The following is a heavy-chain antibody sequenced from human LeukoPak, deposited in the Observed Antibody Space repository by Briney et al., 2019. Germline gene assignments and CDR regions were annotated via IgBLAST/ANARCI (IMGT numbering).Heavy chain of an antibody. CDR1: GVSITSYY. CDR2: SHYTGNT. Sequence: PSQTLSLTCSVSGVSITSYYWSWIRQPPGKGLEWIAYSHYTGNTDYNPSLKSRVTISVDTSKNQLSLKLTSVTAADTAVYYCSRHATDSVGGGWFHPWGQGSLVTVSS. V-gene: IGHV4-59*08. J-gene: IGHJ5*02. D-gene: IGHD5/OR15-5a*01. CDR3: SRHATDSVGGGWFHP.